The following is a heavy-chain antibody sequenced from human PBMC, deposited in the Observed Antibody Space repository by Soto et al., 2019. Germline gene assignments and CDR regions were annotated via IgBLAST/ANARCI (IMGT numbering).Heavy chain of an antibody. Sequence: QVQLQESGPGLVKPSQTLSLTCTVSGGSISSGGYYWSWIRQHPGKGLEWIGYIYYSGSTYYNPSLKSRVTISVDTSKNQFSLKLSSVTAADTAVYYCARGVKGIYYDSSGYYGTLSRGFDYWGQGTLVTVSS. CDR2: IYYSGST. CDR3: ARGVKGIYYDSSGYYGTLSRGFDY. V-gene: IGHV4-31*03. J-gene: IGHJ4*02. CDR1: GGSISSGGYY. D-gene: IGHD3-22*01.